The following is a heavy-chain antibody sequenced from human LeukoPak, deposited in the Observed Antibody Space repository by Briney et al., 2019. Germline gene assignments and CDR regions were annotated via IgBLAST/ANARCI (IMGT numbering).Heavy chain of an antibody. V-gene: IGHV4-4*07. CDR3: AHYYDSRGVGAFDI. CDR2: IYTSGST. Sequence: SETLSLTCTVSGGSISSYYWSWIRQPAGKGLEWIGRIYTSGSTNYNPSLKSRVTMSVDTSKNQLSLKLSSVTAADTAVYYCAHYYDSRGVGAFDIWGQGTMVTVSS. CDR1: GGSISSYY. D-gene: IGHD3-22*01. J-gene: IGHJ3*02.